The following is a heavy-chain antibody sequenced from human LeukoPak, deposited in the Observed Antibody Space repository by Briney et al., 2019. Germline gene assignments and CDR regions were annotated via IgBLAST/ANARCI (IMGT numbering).Heavy chain of an antibody. CDR3: ARTVVKYYYYGMDV. D-gene: IGHD2-2*01. CDR2: INTSGNT. CDR1: GGSISSYY. V-gene: IGHV4-4*07. J-gene: IGHJ6*02. Sequence: SETLSLTCAVSGGSISSYYWIWMRQPAGKGLEWIGRINTSGNTNYNPSLKSRVTMSVDTSKNQFSLKLSSVTAADTAVYYCARTVVKYYYYGMDVWGQGTTVTVSS.